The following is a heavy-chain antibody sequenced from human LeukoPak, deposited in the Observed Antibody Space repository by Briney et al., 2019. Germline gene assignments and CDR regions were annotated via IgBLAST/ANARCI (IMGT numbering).Heavy chain of an antibody. Sequence: PSETLSLTFTISGGSITSYYWSWIRQPPGKGLEWIGSIYYSGSTNYSPSLKSRVTISIDTSKNQFSLKLTSVTAADTAVYYCARGFTDSSGYLLSNFDYWGQGTLVTVSS. D-gene: IGHD3-22*01. J-gene: IGHJ4*02. CDR2: IYYSGST. CDR1: GGSITSYY. CDR3: ARGFTDSSGYLLSNFDY. V-gene: IGHV4-59*01.